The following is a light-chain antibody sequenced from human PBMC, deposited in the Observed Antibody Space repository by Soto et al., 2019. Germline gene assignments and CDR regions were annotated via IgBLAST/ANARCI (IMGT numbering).Light chain of an antibody. V-gene: IGLV3-21*02. CDR3: QVWDNTIDHRV. Sequence: SYELTQPPSVSVAPGQTATITCGGNNIGSKSVHWYQQKPGQAPVLVVYDDSDRPSGIPERFSGSNSGNTATLTISRVEAGDEADYYCQVWDNTIDHRVFGGGTKLTVL. CDR1: NIGSKS. CDR2: DDS. J-gene: IGLJ2*01.